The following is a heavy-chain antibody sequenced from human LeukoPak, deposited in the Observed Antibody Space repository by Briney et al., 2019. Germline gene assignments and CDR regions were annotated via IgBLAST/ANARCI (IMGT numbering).Heavy chain of an antibody. CDR1: GYTLTKLS. CDR3: ATEEDTAMGLQFDY. D-gene: IGHD5-18*01. V-gene: IGHV1-24*01. Sequence: ASVKVSCKVSGYTLTKLSIHWVRQAPGKGLEWMGGFDPEDGDTIYAQKFQGRVTMTEDTSTDTAYMELSSLRSEDTAVYYCATEEDTAMGLQFDYWGQGTLVTVSS. J-gene: IGHJ4*02. CDR2: FDPEDGDT.